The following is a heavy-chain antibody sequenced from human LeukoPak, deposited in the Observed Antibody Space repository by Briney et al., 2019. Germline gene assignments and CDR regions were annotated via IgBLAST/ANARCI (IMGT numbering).Heavy chain of an antibody. D-gene: IGHD1-26*01. V-gene: IGHV4-39*01. J-gene: IGHJ4*02. Sequence: PSETLSLTCTVSGGSISSSSYYWGWIRQPPGKGLEWIGSIYYSGSTYYNPSLKSRVTISGDTSKNQFSLKLSSATAADTAVYYCARHGGSGSFDYWGEGTLVTVSS. CDR3: ARHGGSGSFDY. CDR2: IYYSGST. CDR1: GGSISSSSYY.